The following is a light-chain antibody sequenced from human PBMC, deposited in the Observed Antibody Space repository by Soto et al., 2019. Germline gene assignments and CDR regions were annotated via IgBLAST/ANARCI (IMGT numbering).Light chain of an antibody. J-gene: IGKJ2*01. CDR3: MQGTHWPRLEYT. V-gene: IGKV2-30*01. CDR1: QSLVYSDGNTY. Sequence: DVVMTQSPLSLPVTLGQPASISCRSSQSLVYSDGNTYLNWFQQRPGQSSRRLIYKVSNRDSGVPDRFSRSGSGTDFTLKISRVEAEDVGVYYCMQGTHWPRLEYTFGQGTKLEIK. CDR2: KVS.